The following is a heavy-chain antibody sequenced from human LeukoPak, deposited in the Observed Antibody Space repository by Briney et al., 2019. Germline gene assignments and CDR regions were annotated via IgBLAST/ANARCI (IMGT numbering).Heavy chain of an antibody. CDR3: ARGGEYTAMVHPPFDY. CDR1: GFTVSSYW. D-gene: IGHD5-18*01. Sequence: HAGGSLRLSCAASGFTVSSYWMSWVRQAPGKGLEWVANIKEDGSEKYYVDSVKGRLTISRDNAKNSLYLQMNSLRAEDTAVYYCARGGEYTAMVHPPFDYWGQGTLVTVSS. J-gene: IGHJ4*02. V-gene: IGHV3-7*01. CDR2: IKEDGSEK.